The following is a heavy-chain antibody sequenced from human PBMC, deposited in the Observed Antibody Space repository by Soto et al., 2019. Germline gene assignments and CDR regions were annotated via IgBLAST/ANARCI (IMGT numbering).Heavy chain of an antibody. Sequence: EVQLVESGGGLVKPGGSLRLSCAASGFTFSSYSMNWVRQAPGKGLEWVSSISSSSSYIYYADSVKGRFTISRDNAKNSLYLQMNSLRAEDTAVYYCARGGRYSSSSPYYYYYMDVWAKGPRSPSP. V-gene: IGHV3-21*01. CDR2: ISSSSSYI. D-gene: IGHD6-6*01. CDR3: ARGGRYSSSSPYYYYYMDV. J-gene: IGHJ6*03. CDR1: GFTFSSYS.